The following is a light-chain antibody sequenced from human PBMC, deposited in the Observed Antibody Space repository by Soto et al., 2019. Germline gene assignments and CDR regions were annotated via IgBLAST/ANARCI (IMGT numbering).Light chain of an antibody. J-gene: IGLJ2*01. CDR1: SSNIGAGYD. Sequence: QPVLTQPPSVSGAPGQMGTISCTGSSSNIGAGYDVHWYQQLPGTAPKLLIYGNSNRPSGVPDRFSGSKSGTSASLAITGLQAEDEADYYCQSYDSSLSGSGVFGGGTKLTVL. CDR3: QSYDSSLSGSGV. CDR2: GNS. V-gene: IGLV1-40*01.